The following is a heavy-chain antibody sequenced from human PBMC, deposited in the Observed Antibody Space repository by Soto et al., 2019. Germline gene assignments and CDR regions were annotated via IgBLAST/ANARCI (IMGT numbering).Heavy chain of an antibody. CDR3: TTDDTSGYYFHY. V-gene: IGHV3-15*01. CDR2: IKATAYGGTT. J-gene: IGHJ4*02. D-gene: IGHD3-22*01. CDR1: NFTFHYAW. Sequence: GGSLRLSCAASNFTFHYAWMSWVRQAPGKGLEWVGRIKATAYGGTTDYAAPVKGRFTISRDDSKNTLYLQMNSLRTEDTARYFCTTDDTSGYYFHYWGQGTLVTVSS.